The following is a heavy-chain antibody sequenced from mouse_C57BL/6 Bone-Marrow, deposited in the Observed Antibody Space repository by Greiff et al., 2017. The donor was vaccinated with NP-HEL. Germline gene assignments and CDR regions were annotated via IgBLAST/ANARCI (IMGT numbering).Heavy chain of an antibody. J-gene: IGHJ4*01. CDR3: ARPPITTDAMDY. CDR1: GFTFSSYT. V-gene: IGHV5-9*01. D-gene: IGHD1-1*01. Sequence: EVQRVESGGGLVKPGGSLKLSCAASGFTFSSYTMSWVRQTPEKRLEWVATISGGGGNTYYPDSVKGRFTISRDNAKNTLYLQMSSLRSEDTALYYCARPPITTDAMDYWGQGTSVTVSS. CDR2: ISGGGGNT.